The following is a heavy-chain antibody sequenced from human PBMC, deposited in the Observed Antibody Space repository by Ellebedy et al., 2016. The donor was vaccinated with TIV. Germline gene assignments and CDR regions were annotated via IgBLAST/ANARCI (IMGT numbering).Heavy chain of an antibody. Sequence: GESLKISCAASGFTFSSYWMHWVRQAPGKGLVWVSRINSDGSSTSYADSVKGRFTISRDNAKNTLYLQMNSLRAEDTAVYYCARDGWVVPAARDYWGQGTLVTVSS. J-gene: IGHJ4*02. CDR3: ARDGWVVPAARDY. CDR1: GFTFSSYW. D-gene: IGHD2-2*01. CDR2: INSDGSST. V-gene: IGHV3-74*01.